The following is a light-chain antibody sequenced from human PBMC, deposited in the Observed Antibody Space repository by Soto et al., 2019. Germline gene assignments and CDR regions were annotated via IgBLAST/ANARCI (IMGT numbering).Light chain of an antibody. CDR1: QSVSSN. CDR3: QKYNNWPPWT. V-gene: IGKV3-15*01. Sequence: EIVMPQSPATLSVSPGERAPLSCRASQSVSSNLAWYQQKPGQAPRLLIYGASTRATGIPARFSGSGSGTEFTLTIRSLQSEDLAVYYCQKYNNWPPWTVGNGTKVAIK. J-gene: IGKJ1*01. CDR2: GAS.